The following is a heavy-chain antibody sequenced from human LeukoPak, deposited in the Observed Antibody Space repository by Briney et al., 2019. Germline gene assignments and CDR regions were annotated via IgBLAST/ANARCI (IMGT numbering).Heavy chain of an antibody. V-gene: IGHV3-30*04. CDR1: GFTFSSYA. J-gene: IGHJ4*02. CDR2: ISYDGSNK. Sequence: GGSLRLSCAASGFTFSSYAMHWVRQAPGKGLEWVAVISYDGSNKYYAVSVKGRFTISRDNNRNSLFLQMYSLRAEDTAVYFCARENGYCSGSDCYSYFDSWGQGTLVTVSS. CDR3: ARENGYCSGSDCYSYFDS. D-gene: IGHD2-15*01.